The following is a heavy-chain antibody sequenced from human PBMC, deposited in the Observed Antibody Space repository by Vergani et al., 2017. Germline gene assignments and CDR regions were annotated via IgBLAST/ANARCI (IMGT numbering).Heavy chain of an antibody. CDR1: GGTFSSYA. J-gene: IGHJ6*02. CDR2: IIPIFGTA. Sequence: QVQLVQSGAEVKKPGSSVKVSCKASGGTFSSYAISWVRQAPGQGLEWMGGIIPIFGTANYAQKSQGRVTITADESTSTAYMELSSLRSEDTAVYYCARDFGYCSGGSCDGMDVWGQGTTVTVSS. D-gene: IGHD2-15*01. CDR3: ARDFGYCSGGSCDGMDV. V-gene: IGHV1-69*12.